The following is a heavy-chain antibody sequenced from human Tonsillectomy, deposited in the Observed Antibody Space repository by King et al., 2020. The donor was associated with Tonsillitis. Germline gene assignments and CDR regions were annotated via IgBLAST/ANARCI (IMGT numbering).Heavy chain of an antibody. CDR1: GFTFSRYA. CDR3: ARDWEEVTYYFDY. CDR2: ISSDGSNK. V-gene: IGHV3-30-3*01. J-gene: IGHJ4*02. Sequence: HVQLVESGGGVVQPGRSLRLSCVASGFTFSRYAMHWVRQAPGKGLEWVAVISSDGSNKFYADSVKGRFTVSRDNSKNTLDLHMNSLRAEDTAVYYCARDWEEVTYYFDYWGQGTLVTVSS. D-gene: IGHD1-26*01.